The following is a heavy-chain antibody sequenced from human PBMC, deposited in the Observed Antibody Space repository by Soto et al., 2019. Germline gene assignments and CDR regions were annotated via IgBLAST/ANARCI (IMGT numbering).Heavy chain of an antibody. J-gene: IGHJ4*02. CDR3: AKVSRQSGHNMDFDC. D-gene: IGHD5-12*01. Sequence: PGGSLRLSCVASGFIFSSYDMSWVRQAPGKGLEWVSTMTGSGDKTYYADPVKGRFTISRDNSKNRLYLQMNSLRAEDTAVYYCAKVSRQSGHNMDFDCWGQGTLVTVSS. CDR2: MTGSGDKT. V-gene: IGHV3-23*01. CDR1: GFIFSSYD.